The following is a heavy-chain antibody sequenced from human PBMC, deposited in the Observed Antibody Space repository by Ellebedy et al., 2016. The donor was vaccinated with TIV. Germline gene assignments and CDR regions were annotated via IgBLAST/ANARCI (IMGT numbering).Heavy chain of an antibody. Sequence: PGGSLRLSCAASGFIFSSYAMHWVRQAPGKGLEWVAVTSNDERDKIYADSVKCRFTISRDNSKNTLYLQMNGLRADDTAVYYCAKDLRDHSSRYTSSWYHYYGMDVWGQGTTVTVSS. D-gene: IGHD6-13*01. V-gene: IGHV3-30*18. CDR3: AKDLRDHSSRYTSSWYHYYGMDV. CDR2: TSNDERDK. J-gene: IGHJ6*02. CDR1: GFIFSSYA.